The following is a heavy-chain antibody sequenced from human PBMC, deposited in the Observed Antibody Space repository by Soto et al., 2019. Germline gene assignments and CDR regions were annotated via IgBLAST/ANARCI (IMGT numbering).Heavy chain of an antibody. CDR1: GGTFSSYA. J-gene: IGHJ4*02. V-gene: IGHV1-69*06. CDR3: ARGGSIEGYCSGGSCYSTFDY. Sequence: QVQLVQSGAEVKKPGSSVKVSCKASGGTFSSYAISWVRQAPGQGLEWMGGIIPIFGTANYAQKFQGGVTITADKSTSTAYMELSSLRSEDTAVYYCARGGSIEGYCSGGSCYSTFDYWGQGTLVTVSS. D-gene: IGHD2-15*01. CDR2: IIPIFGTA.